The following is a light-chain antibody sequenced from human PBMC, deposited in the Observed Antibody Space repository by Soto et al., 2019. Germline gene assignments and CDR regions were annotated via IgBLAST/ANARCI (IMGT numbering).Light chain of an antibody. J-gene: IGLJ2*01. CDR2: YDN. V-gene: IGLV1-36*01. CDR3: AAWDDSLNGVV. Sequence: QSALTQPPSVSEAPRQRVTISCSGSVSNIGNNAVTWYQQLPGKAPKLLIYYDNLLPSGISDRFSGSRSGTSASLAISGLQSEDEADYYCAAWDDSLNGVVFGGGTKLTVL. CDR1: VSNIGNNA.